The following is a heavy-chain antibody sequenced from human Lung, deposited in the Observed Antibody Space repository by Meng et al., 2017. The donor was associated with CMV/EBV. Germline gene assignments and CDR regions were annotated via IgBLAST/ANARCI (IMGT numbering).Heavy chain of an antibody. Sequence: SXTXSLTCAAYGGAFSGYSWSWIRQPPGKGLEWIGEINHSGSTNYNPSPKSRVTISVETSKSKSSLKLSSVTDAETAVYYCAENSYGYGRWGQGALVTVSS. V-gene: IGHV4-34*01. CDR2: INHSGST. CDR1: GGAFSGYS. J-gene: IGHJ4*02. D-gene: IGHD5-18*01. CDR3: AENSYGYGR.